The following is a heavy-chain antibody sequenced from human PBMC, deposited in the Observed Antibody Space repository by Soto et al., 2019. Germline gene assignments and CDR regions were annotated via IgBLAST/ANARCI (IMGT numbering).Heavy chain of an antibody. CDR2: ISSSTTYI. V-gene: IGHV3-21*01. CDR3: ARDPVGVDSTFFFDS. Sequence: GGSLRLSCAASGFTFSYYSMTWVRQSPGRGLEWVSSISSSTTYISYADSVRGRFTISRDNAKNSPYLQMSSLRADDTAVYYCARDPVGVDSTFFFDSWGQGTLVTVSS. CDR1: GFTFSYYS. J-gene: IGHJ4*02. D-gene: IGHD2-21*01.